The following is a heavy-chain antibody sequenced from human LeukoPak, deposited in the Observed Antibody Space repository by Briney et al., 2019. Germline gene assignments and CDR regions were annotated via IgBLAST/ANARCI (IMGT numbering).Heavy chain of an antibody. V-gene: IGHV1-8*01. Sequence: ASVKVSCKASGYTFTSYDINWVGQATGQGLEWMGWMNPNSGNTGYAQKFQGRVTMTRNTSISTAYMELSSLRSEDTAVYYCARGRSYYYGSGSYRGWFDPWGQGTLVTVSS. CDR2: MNPNSGNT. CDR1: GYTFTSYD. D-gene: IGHD3-10*01. CDR3: ARGRSYYYGSGSYRGWFDP. J-gene: IGHJ5*02.